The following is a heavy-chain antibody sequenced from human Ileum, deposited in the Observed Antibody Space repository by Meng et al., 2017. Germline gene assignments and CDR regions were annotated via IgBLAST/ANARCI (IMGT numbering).Heavy chain of an antibody. CDR3: ARDVDTAMVRGWFDP. J-gene: IGHJ5*02. Sequence: SETLSLTCTVSGGSISSSSYYWGWIRQPPGKGLEWIGSIYYSGSTYYNPSLKSRVTISVDTSKNQFSLKLSSVTAADTAVYYCARDVDTAMVRGWFDPWGQGTLVTVSS. CDR1: GGSISSSSYY. D-gene: IGHD5-18*01. V-gene: IGHV4-39*07. CDR2: IYYSGST.